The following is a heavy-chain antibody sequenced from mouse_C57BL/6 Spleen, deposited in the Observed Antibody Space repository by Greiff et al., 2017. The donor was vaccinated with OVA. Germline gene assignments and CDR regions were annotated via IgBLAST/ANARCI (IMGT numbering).Heavy chain of an antibody. CDR3: VRRGSSYEFAY. V-gene: IGHV10-1*01. Sequence: EVKLVESGGGLVQPKGSLKLSCAASGFSFNTYAMNWVRQAPGKGLEWVARIRSKSNNYATYYADSVKDRFTISRDDSESMLYLQMNNLKTEDTAMYYCVRRGSSYEFAYWGQGTLVTVSA. CDR2: IRSKSNNYAT. CDR1: GFSFNTYA. J-gene: IGHJ3*01. D-gene: IGHD1-1*01.